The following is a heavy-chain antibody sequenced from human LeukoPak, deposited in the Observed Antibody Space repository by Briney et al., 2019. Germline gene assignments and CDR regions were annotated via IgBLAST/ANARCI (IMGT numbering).Heavy chain of an antibody. Sequence: SETLSLTCTVSGGSISTYYWSWIRQPPGEGLEWIGYIHYSGTTKYNPSLKSRVTISVDASKNQLSLKLSSVTAADTAVYYCARDGDCSSTTCNYGMDVWGKGTTVTVSS. CDR2: IHYSGTT. D-gene: IGHD2-2*01. J-gene: IGHJ6*04. V-gene: IGHV4-59*01. CDR3: ARDGDCSSTTCNYGMDV. CDR1: GGSISTYY.